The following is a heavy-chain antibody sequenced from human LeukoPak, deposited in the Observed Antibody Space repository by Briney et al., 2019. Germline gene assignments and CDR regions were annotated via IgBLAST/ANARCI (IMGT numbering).Heavy chain of an antibody. CDR2: IIPIFGTA. CDR1: GGTFSSYA. D-gene: IGHD4-17*01. CDR3: ASARDQLPFYGDPRTYYYMDV. V-gene: IGHV1-69*06. Sequence: ASVKVSCKASGGTFSSYAISWVRQAPGQGLEWMGGIIPIFGTANYAQKFQGRVTITADKSTSTAYMELSNLRSEDTAVYYCASARDQLPFYGDPRTYYYMDVWGKGTTVTVSS. J-gene: IGHJ6*03.